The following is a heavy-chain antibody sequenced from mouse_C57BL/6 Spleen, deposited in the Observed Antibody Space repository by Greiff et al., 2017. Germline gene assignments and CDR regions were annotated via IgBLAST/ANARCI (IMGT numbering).Heavy chain of an antibody. Sequence: EVKLVESGGGLVQPGGSLKLSCAASGFTFSDYYMYWVRQTPEKRLEWVAYISNGGGSTYYPDTVKGRFTISRDNAKNTLYLQMSRLKSEDTAMYYCARRGIYWYFDVWGTGTTVTVSS. CDR1: GFTFSDYY. V-gene: IGHV5-12*01. CDR3: ARRGIYWYFDV. J-gene: IGHJ1*03. CDR2: ISNGGGST.